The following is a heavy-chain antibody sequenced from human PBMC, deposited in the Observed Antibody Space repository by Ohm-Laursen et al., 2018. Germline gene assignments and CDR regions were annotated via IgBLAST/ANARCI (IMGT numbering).Heavy chain of an antibody. CDR2: ISSSGSTI. J-gene: IGHJ5*02. CDR1: EFTFSSYE. CDR3: ARGGYSGFPAFGFDP. Sequence: SLRLSCAASEFTFSSYEMNWVRQAPGKGLEWVSYISSSGSTIYYADSVKGRFTISRDNAKNSLYLQMNSLRAEDTAVYYCARGGYSGFPAFGFDPWGQGTLVTVSS. D-gene: IGHD5-12*01. V-gene: IGHV3-48*03.